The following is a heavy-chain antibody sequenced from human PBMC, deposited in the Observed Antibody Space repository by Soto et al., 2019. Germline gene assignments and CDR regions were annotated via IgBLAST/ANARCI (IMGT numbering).Heavy chain of an antibody. CDR3: ARCKEWLPPGWFDS. CDR1: GGSISSGGYY. V-gene: IGHV4-31*03. J-gene: IGHJ5*01. D-gene: IGHD6-19*01. CDR2: ISYSGSS. Sequence: QVQLQESGPGLVKPSQTLSLTCTVSGGSISSGGYYWSWIRQHPGKGLEWIGYISYSGSSYHNPSLKSRVTISVDTSNNLFSLKLRSVTAADTAVYYCARCKEWLPPGWFDSWGQGTLVTVSS.